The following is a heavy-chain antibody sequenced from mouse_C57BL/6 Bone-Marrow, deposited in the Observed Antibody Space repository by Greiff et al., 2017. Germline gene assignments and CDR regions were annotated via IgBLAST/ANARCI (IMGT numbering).Heavy chain of an antibody. CDR3: ARHGYYSYWYFDV. D-gene: IGHD2-3*01. Sequence: EVKVEESGGGLVKPGGSLKLSCAASGFTFSSYTMSWVRQTPEKRLEWVATISGGGGNTYYPDSVKGRFTISRDNAKNTLYLQMISLRSESTALYYCARHGYYSYWYFDVWGTGTTVTVTS. CDR2: ISGGGGNT. CDR1: GFTFSSYT. J-gene: IGHJ1*03. V-gene: IGHV5-9*01.